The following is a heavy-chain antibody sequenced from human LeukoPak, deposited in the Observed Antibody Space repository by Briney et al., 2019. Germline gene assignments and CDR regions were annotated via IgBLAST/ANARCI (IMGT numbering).Heavy chain of an antibody. CDR2: INPNSGGT. CDR3: ARVKVGAMVDYYGMDV. Sequence: ASVKVSCKASGYTFTGYYIHWVRQAPGQGLEWMGSINPNSGGTNYAQKFQGWVTMTRDTSISTAYMELSRLRSDDTAVYYCARVKVGAMVDYYGMDVWGQGTTVTVSS. D-gene: IGHD5-18*01. J-gene: IGHJ6*02. V-gene: IGHV1-2*04. CDR1: GYTFTGYY.